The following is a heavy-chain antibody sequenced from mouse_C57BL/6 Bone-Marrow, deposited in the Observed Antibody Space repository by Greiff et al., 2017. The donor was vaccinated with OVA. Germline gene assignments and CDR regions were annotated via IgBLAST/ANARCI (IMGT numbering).Heavy chain of an antibody. V-gene: IGHV1-43*01. CDR3: ARSPVVADY. J-gene: IGHJ2*01. CDR1: GYSFTGYY. CDR2: INPSTGGT. D-gene: IGHD1-1*01. Sequence: VQLQQSGPELVKPGASVKISCKASGYSFTGYYMHWVKQSSEKSLEWIGEINPSTGGTSYNQKFKGKATLTVDKSSSTAYMQLKSLTSEDSAVYYCARSPVVADYWGQGTTLTVSS.